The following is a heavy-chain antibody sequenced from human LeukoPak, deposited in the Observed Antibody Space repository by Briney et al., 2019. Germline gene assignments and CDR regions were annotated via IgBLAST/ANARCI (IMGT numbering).Heavy chain of an antibody. CDR3: ARSEGYCSSTSCYKYTHGFDY. V-gene: IGHV3-21*01. CDR2: ISSSSSYI. Sequence: GGSLRLSCAASGFTFSSYSMNWVRQAPGKGLEWVSSISSSSSYIYYADSVKGRFTISRDNAKNSLYLQMNSLRAEGTAVYYCARSEGYCSSTSCYKYTHGFDYWGQGTLVTVSS. CDR1: GFTFSSYS. D-gene: IGHD2-2*01. J-gene: IGHJ4*02.